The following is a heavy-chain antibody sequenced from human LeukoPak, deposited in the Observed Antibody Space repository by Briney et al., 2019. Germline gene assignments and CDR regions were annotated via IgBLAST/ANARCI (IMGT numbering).Heavy chain of an antibody. J-gene: IGHJ1*01. Sequence: GGSLRLSCAASGFTFSSYSMNWVRQAPGKGPEWVSSISSSSSYIYYADSVKGRFTISRDNAKNSLYLQMNSLRAEDTAVYYCARDGLLAVADLWGQGTLVTVSS. CDR3: ARDGLLAVADL. CDR2: ISSSSSYI. D-gene: IGHD6-19*01. V-gene: IGHV3-21*01. CDR1: GFTFSSYS.